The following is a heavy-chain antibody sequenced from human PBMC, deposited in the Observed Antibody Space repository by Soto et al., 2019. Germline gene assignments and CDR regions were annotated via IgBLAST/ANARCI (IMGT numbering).Heavy chain of an antibody. CDR2: ISPFNGNT. CDR1: GYPFTHYG. V-gene: IGHV1-18*01. Sequence: ASVKVSCRSSGYPFTHYGITWIRQARGQGLEWMGWISPFNGNTNYGQTLQGRVTLTTETSTSTVYMELRSLRSDDTAVYYCARDQSFDRTYYYGIDVWGQGTTVTVSS. CDR3: ARDQSFDRTYYYGIDV. J-gene: IGHJ6*02. D-gene: IGHD3-16*01.